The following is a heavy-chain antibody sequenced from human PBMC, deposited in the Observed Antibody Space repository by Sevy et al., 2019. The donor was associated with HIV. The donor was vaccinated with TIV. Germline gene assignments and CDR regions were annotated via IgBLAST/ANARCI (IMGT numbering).Heavy chain of an antibody. D-gene: IGHD6-6*01. CDR3: AKLISRLIAARRTHFDY. CDR2: ISGSGGST. CDR1: GFTFSSYA. V-gene: IGHV3-23*01. J-gene: IGHJ4*02. Sequence: GGSLRLSCAASGFTFSSYAMSWVRQAPGKGLEWVSAISGSGGSTYYADSVKGRFTISRDNSKNPLYLQMNSLRAEDTAVYYCAKLISRLIAARRTHFDYWGQGTLVTVSS.